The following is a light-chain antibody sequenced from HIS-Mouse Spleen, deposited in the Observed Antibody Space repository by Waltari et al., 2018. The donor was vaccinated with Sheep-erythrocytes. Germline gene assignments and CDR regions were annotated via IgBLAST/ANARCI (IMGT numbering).Light chain of an antibody. V-gene: IGKV1-9*01. CDR2: AAS. J-gene: IGKJ2*01. CDR1: QCTSRY. CDR3: QQHNSYPHT. Sequence: DIQLTQSPHFLSASVGDRVTITSRASQCTSRYLAWYQQKPGKAPKLLIYAASTWHRGVPSRFSGSGSGTEFTLTISSLQPEDFATYYCQQHNSYPHTFGQGTKLEIK.